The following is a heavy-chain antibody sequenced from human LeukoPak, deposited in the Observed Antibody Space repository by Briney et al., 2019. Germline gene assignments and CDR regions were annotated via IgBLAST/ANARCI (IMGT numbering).Heavy chain of an antibody. V-gene: IGHV4-4*09. D-gene: IGHD5-12*01. CDR2: IYTSGST. J-gene: IGHJ5*02. CDR1: GGSISSYY. Sequence: SETLSLTCTVSGGSISSYYWSWIRQPPGKGLEWIGYIYTSGSTNYNPSLKSRVTISVDTSKNQFSLKLSSVTAADTAVYYCARHQYSGWATMSWVRHWFDPWGQGTLVTVSS. CDR3: ARHQYSGWATMSWVRHWFDP.